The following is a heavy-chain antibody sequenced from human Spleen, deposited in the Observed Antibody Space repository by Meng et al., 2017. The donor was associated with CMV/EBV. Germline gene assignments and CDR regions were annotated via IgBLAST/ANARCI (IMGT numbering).Heavy chain of an antibody. V-gene: IGHV3-48*03. D-gene: IGHD1-1*01. CDR2: ISSSGSTI. J-gene: IGHJ6*02. CDR3: ARGDWNHIHYYYYAMDV. Sequence: GESLKISCAASRFSLSGYEVNWVRQAPGKGLEWVSYISSSGSTIYYADSVKGRFTVSRDNARNSLYLQMDGLRAEDTAMYYCARGDWNHIHYYYYAMDVWGQGTTVTVSS. CDR1: RFSLSGYE.